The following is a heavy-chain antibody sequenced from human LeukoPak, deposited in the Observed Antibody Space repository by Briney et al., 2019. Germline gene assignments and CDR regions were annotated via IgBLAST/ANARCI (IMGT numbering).Heavy chain of an antibody. Sequence: PGGSLRPSSAAAGFTASSNYMSWVRQAPGKGQEWVAVIYSGGSTYYADSVKGRFTISRDNSKNTLYLQMNSLRAEDTAVYYCARAPASYYYDSSGYYDYWGQGTLVTVSS. J-gene: IGHJ4*02. V-gene: IGHV3-66*01. CDR2: IYSGGST. D-gene: IGHD3-22*01. CDR3: ARAPASYYYDSSGYYDY. CDR1: GFTASSNY.